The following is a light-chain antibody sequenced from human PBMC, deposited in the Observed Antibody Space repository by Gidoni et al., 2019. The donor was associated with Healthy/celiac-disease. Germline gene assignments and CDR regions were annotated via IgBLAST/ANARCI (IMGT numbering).Light chain of an antibody. CDR2: GAS. CDR3: QQYGSSPPYT. Sequence: EIVLTQPPGTLSLSPGERATLSWRASQSVSSSYLAWYQQKPGQAPRLLIYGASSRATGIPDRFSGSGSGTDFTLTISRLEPEDFAVYYCQQYGSSPPYTFGQGTKLEIK. V-gene: IGKV3-20*01. CDR1: QSVSSSY. J-gene: IGKJ2*01.